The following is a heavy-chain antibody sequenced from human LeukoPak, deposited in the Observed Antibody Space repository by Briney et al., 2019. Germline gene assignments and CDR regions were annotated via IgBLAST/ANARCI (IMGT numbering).Heavy chain of an antibody. V-gene: IGHV4-39*01. J-gene: IGHJ4*02. CDR3: ARQLPTAAADTRGYFDY. Sequence: PSETLSLTCTVSGGSISTISSSTYYWGWIRQAPGKGLEWIGSLFYGENSHYNPSLKSRATLSVDTSNNLFSLKLTSVTAADAAVYFCARQLPTAAADTRGYFDYWGQGTVVTVSS. D-gene: IGHD6-25*01. CDR2: LFYGENS. CDR1: GGSISTISSSTYY.